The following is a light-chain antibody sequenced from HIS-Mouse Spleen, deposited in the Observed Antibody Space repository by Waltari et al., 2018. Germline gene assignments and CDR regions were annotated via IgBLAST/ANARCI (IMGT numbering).Light chain of an antibody. CDR1: SSDVGSYNL. Sequence: QSALTQPASVSGSPGQSITISCTGTSSDVGSYNLVSCYHQHPGKAPKLLIYEGSKRPSGVSNRFSGSKSGNTASLTISGLQAEDEADYYCCSYAGSSTFVVVFGGGTKLTVL. CDR2: EGS. J-gene: IGLJ2*01. CDR3: CSYAGSSTFVVV. V-gene: IGLV2-23*03.